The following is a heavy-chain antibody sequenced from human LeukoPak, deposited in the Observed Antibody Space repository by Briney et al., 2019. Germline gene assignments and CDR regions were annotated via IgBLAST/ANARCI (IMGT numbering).Heavy chain of an antibody. J-gene: IGHJ4*02. D-gene: IGHD6-19*01. CDR1: GGSISSYY. CDR2: IYYSGST. V-gene: IGHV4-59*01. CDR3: ARATTRIAVAGKYYFDY. Sequence: SETLSLTCTVSGGSISSYYWSWIRQPPGKGLEWIGYIYYSGSTNYNPSLKSRVTISVDTSKNQFSLKLSSVTAADTAVYYCARATTRIAVAGKYYFDYWGQGTLVTVSS.